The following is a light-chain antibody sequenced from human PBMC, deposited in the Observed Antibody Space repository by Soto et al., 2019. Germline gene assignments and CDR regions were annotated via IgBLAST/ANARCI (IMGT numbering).Light chain of an antibody. CDR2: EVS. Sequence: QSVLTQPASVSGSPGQSITISCTGTSSDVGGYNYVSWYQQHPGKAPKLMIYEVSNRPSGVSNRFSGFKSGSTASLTISGLHADDEAEYYCCSFEGRTPLVVFGGGTKLTVL. CDR3: CSFEGRTPLVV. CDR1: SSDVGGYNY. V-gene: IGLV2-14*01. J-gene: IGLJ2*01.